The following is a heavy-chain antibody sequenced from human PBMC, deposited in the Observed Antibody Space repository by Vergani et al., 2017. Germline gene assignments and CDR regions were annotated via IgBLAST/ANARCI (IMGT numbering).Heavy chain of an antibody. CDR2: ISGSGGST. D-gene: IGHD4-17*01. Sequence: EVQLLESGGGLVQPGGSLRLSCAASGFTFSSYAMSWVRQAPGKGLEWVSAISGSGGSTYYADSVKGRFTISRDNSKNTLYLQMNSLRAEDTAVYYCARLDGDYTRSHDWWGQGTLVTVSS. J-gene: IGHJ4*02. V-gene: IGHV3-23*01. CDR3: ARLDGDYTRSHDW. CDR1: GFTFSSYA.